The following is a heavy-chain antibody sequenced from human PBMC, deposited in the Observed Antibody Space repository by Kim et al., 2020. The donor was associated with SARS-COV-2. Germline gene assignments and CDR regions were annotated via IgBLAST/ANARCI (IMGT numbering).Heavy chain of an antibody. CDR2: ISSGSSYI. CDR3: ARRGSTTDAFDI. CDR1: GFTFSSYS. Sequence: GGSLRLSCAASGFTFSSYSMNWVRQAPGKGLEWVSFISSGSSYIYYADSVKGRFTISRDNAKNSLYLQMNSLRAEDTAVYYCARRGSTTDAFDIWGQGTIVTVFS. V-gene: IGHV3-21*01. J-gene: IGHJ3*02. D-gene: IGHD1-26*01.